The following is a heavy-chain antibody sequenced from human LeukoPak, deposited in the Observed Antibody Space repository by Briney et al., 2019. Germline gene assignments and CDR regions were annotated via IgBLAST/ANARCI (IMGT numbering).Heavy chain of an antibody. CDR3: ARGGYCSGGSCYSGSWFDP. CDR1: GYTFTGYY. J-gene: IGHJ5*02. CDR2: INPNSGGT. D-gene: IGHD2-15*01. V-gene: IGHV1-2*02. Sequence: GASVKVSCTASGYTFTGYYMHWVRQAPGQGLEWMGWINPNSGGTNYAQKFQGRVTMTRDTSISTAYMELSRLRSDDTAVYYCARGGYCSGGSCYSGSWFDPWGQGTLVTVSS.